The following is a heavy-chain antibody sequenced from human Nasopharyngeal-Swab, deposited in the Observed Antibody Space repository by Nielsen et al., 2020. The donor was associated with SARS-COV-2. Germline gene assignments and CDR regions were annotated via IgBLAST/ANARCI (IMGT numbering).Heavy chain of an antibody. Sequence: ASVKVSCKDSCYTFTSYAISWARPSPGQGLEWMGWISAYNGNTNYAQKLQGRVTITTDTSTSTAYTELRSLRSEDTAVYYCARDSISRVSGYHHPEVDAFDIWGQGTMVTVSS. V-gene: IGHV1-18*01. CDR1: CYTFTSYA. J-gene: IGHJ3*02. CDR2: ISAYNGNT. D-gene: IGHD3-22*01. CDR3: ARDSISRVSGYHHPEVDAFDI.